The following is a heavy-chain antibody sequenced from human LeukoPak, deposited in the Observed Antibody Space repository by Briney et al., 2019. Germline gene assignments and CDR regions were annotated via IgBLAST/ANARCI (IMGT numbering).Heavy chain of an antibody. CDR2: ISWDGSRT. CDR3: AKVRFGSSSGLGFYYFMDV. J-gene: IGHJ6*03. D-gene: IGHD6-6*01. Sequence: QAGGSLRLSRAASGFTFDEYAMHWVRQAPGKGLEWVSLISWDGSRTYYADSVKGRFTISRDNSENSLYLQMNSLRPEDTGLYYCAKVRFGSSSGLGFYYFMDVWGIGTTVTVSS. CDR1: GFTFDEYA. V-gene: IGHV3-43D*03.